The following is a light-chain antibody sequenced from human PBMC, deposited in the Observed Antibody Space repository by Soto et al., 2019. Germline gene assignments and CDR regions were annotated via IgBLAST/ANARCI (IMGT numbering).Light chain of an antibody. CDR2: DAS. CDR1: QSVSSY. Sequence: EIVLTQSPATLSLSPGERATLSCRASQSVSSYLDWYQQKPGQAPRLLIYDASNRATGIPARFSGSGYGTDVTLTISSLEPEDFAVYYCQQRSNWPLTFGGGTQGEIK. J-gene: IGKJ4*01. V-gene: IGKV3-11*01. CDR3: QQRSNWPLT.